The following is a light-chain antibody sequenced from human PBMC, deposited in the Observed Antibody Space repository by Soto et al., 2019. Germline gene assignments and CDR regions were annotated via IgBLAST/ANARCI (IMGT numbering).Light chain of an antibody. CDR2: GAS. CDR3: QQYDSWPKT. J-gene: IGKJ1*01. CDR1: QSVSSN. Sequence: EIVLTQSPGTLSLSPGERATLSCRASQSVSSNLVWYQQKPGQAPRLLIYGASTRATGIPARFSGSGSGTEFTLTISSLQSEDFAVYSCQQYDSWPKTFGQGTKVDI. V-gene: IGKV3-15*01.